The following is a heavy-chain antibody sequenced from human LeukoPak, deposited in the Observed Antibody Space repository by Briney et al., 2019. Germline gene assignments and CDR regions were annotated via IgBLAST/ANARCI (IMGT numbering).Heavy chain of an antibody. V-gene: IGHV1-46*01. D-gene: IGHD2-2*01. J-gene: IGHJ4*02. CDR1: GYTFTSYY. CDR2: INPSGGST. CDR3: ARDLGYCSSTSCYLEY. Sequence: ASVKVSCTASGYTFTSYYMHWVRQAPGQGLEWMGIINPSGGSTSYAQKFQGRVTMTRDTSTSTVYMELSSLRSEDTAVYYCARDLGYCSSTSCYLEYWGQGTLVTVSS.